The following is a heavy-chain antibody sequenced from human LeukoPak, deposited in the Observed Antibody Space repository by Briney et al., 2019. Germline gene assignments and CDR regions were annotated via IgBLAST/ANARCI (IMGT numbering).Heavy chain of an antibody. CDR1: GGSISSSSYY. V-gene: IGHV4-39*01. J-gene: IGHJ4*02. CDR3: ARHTYGTFDY. CDR2: INYSGET. D-gene: IGHD3-10*01. Sequence: ASETLSLTCSVSGGSISSSSYYWGWIRQPPGKGLEWIGSINYSGETYHNPSLKSRVTISVDTSKNQFSLKLSSVTAADTTLYYCARHTYGTFDYWGQGTLVTVSS.